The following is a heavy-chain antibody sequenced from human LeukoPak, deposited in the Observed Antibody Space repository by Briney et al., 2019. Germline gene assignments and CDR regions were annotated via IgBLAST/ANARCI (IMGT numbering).Heavy chain of an antibody. CDR1: GYTFTSYD. V-gene: IGHV1-8*01. CDR2: MNPNSGNT. J-gene: IGHJ4*02. CDR3: ARSKISSGYFYFDY. D-gene: IGHD3-22*01. Sequence: GASVKVSCKASGYTFTSYDINWVRQATGQGLEWMGWMNPNSGNTGYAQKFQDRVTMTRNTSISTAYMELSSLRSEDTAVYYCARSKISSGYFYFDYWGQGTLVTVSS.